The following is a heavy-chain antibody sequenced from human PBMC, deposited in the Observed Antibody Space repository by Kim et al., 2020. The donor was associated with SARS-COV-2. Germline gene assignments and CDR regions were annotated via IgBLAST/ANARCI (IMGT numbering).Heavy chain of an antibody. Sequence: SETLSLTCTVSGASLSSNFWTWVRQPAGKGLEYIGRMYISGTTDYNPSLRGRATMSLDTSKNQFSLKLTSVTAADTAVYYCVRVATSPRRPIDYWGQGTL. CDR1: GASLSSNF. J-gene: IGHJ4*02. CDR2: MYISGTT. V-gene: IGHV4-4*07. CDR3: VRVATSPRRPIDY.